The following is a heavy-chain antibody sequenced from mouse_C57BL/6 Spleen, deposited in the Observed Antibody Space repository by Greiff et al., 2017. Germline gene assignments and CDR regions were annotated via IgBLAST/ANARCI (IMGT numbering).Heavy chain of an antibody. J-gene: IGHJ1*03. CDR3: AKGGYLHWYFDV. D-gene: IGHD2-3*01. CDR2: IWSGGST. V-gene: IGHV2-4*01. Sequence: VMLVESGPGLVQPSQSLSITCTVSGFSLTSYGVHWVRQPPGKGLEWLGVIWSGGSTDYNAAFISRLSISKDNSKSQVFFKMNSLQADDTAIYYCAKGGYLHWYFDVWGTGTTVTVSS. CDR1: GFSLTSYG.